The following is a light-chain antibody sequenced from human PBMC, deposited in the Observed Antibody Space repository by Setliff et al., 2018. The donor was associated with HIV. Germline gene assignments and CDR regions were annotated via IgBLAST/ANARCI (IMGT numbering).Light chain of an antibody. J-gene: IGKJ1*01. CDR2: WAS. V-gene: IGKV4-1*01. Sequence: DIVMTQSPDSLAVPLGERATINCKSSQSVLHSSNNKNFLAWYQQKPGQPPKLLIYWASTRESGVPDRFSGSGSGTDFTLTISSLQAEDVAVYYCQQYYSSLWTFGQGTKWIS. CDR3: QQYYSSLWT. CDR1: QSVLHSSNNKNF.